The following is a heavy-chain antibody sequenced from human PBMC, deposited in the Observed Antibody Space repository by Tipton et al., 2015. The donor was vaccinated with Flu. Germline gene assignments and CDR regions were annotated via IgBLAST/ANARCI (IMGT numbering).Heavy chain of an antibody. Sequence: TLSLTCAVSGCSITNAYYWGWIRQPPGKGLEWIGTISYGGSTYYNPSLESRVTISADTSKNQFSLRLTSVTAADTAIYYCTRRGSSGTVGTDVWGQGTTVTVSS. V-gene: IGHV4-38-2*01. CDR1: GCSITNAYY. D-gene: IGHD6-19*01. J-gene: IGHJ6*02. CDR2: ISYGGST. CDR3: TRRGSSGTVGTDV.